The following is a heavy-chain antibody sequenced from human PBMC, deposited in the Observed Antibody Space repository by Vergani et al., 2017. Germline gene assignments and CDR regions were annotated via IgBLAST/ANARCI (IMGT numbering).Heavy chain of an antibody. V-gene: IGHV4-61*02. CDR3: ARHGGSGNYYHLFDS. D-gene: IGHD3-3*01. CDR1: GVSMQSGSFY. CDR2: VYPSGTT. J-gene: IGHJ4*02. Sequence: QVQLHESGPGLVKPSETLSPICSVSGVSMQSGSFYWTWIRQTAERRLEWMGRVYPSGTTNYNPSLNGRVTIFVDKSKNLLSLRLNSVTAADTALYHCARHGGSGNYYHLFDSWGQGTLVIVSS.